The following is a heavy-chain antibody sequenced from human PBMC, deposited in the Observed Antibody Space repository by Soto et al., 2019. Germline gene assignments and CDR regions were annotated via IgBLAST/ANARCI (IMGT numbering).Heavy chain of an antibody. CDR2: IDPSDSYT. V-gene: IGHV5-10-1*01. J-gene: IGHJ3*02. CDR3: ARDGGDFYAFDI. Sequence: GESLKISCKGSGYSFTTYWIAWVRQMPGKGLEWMGRIDPSDSYTKYSPSFQGHVTISADKSINTAYLQWSSLKASDTAMYYCARDGGDFYAFDIWGQGTMVTVSS. D-gene: IGHD2-21*01. CDR1: GYSFTTYW.